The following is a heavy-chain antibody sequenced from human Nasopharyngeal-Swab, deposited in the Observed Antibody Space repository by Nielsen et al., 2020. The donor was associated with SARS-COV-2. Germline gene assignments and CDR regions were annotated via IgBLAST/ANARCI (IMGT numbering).Heavy chain of an antibody. CDR3: ASPYYDSSHYYGY. CDR2: IYSGGST. D-gene: IGHD3-22*01. Sequence: GESLKISCAASGFTVSSHYMSWVRQAPGKGLEWVSVIYSGGSTYYADSVKGRFTISRDNSKHTLYLQMNSLRAEDTAVYYCASPYYDSSHYYGYWGQGTLVTVSS. CDR1: GFTVSSHY. V-gene: IGHV3-66*01. J-gene: IGHJ4*02.